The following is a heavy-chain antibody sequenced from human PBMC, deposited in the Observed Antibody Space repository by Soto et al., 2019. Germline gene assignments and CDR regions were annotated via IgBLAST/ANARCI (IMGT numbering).Heavy chain of an antibody. Sequence: QVQLVQSGAEVKKPGSLVKVSCKASGGTFSSYAISWVRQAPRQGLEWMGGIIPISATANYAQKFQGRVTITADESTSTAYMELSSLRSEDTAVYYCARSQGSSTSLEIYYYYYYGMDVWGQGTTVTVSS. D-gene: IGHD2-2*01. CDR2: IIPISATA. J-gene: IGHJ6*02. CDR1: GGTFSSYA. CDR3: ARSQGSSTSLEIYYYYYYGMDV. V-gene: IGHV1-69*01.